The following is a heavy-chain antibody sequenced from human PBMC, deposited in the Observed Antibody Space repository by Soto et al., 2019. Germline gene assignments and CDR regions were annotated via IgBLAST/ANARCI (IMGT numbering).Heavy chain of an antibody. CDR1: GGSISSSTYY. V-gene: IGHV4-39*01. CDR2: VYYTGNK. D-gene: IGHD6-6*01. Sequence: SETLPLTCTVSGGSISSSTYYWDWIRQPPGKGLEWIGAVYYTGNKNYNPSLESRVTMSVDTSKNQFSLKLSSVTPTDTAVYYCARRSSSSLGSLFDPWGRGILVTVSS. CDR3: ARRSSSSLGSLFDP. J-gene: IGHJ5*02.